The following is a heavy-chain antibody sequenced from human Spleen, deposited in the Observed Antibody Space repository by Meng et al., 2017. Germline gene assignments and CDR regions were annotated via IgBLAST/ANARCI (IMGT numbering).Heavy chain of an antibody. V-gene: IGHV4-38-2*02. CDR3: ARGLGIVVVVAATPQGWFDP. CDR2: IYHSGST. J-gene: IGHJ5*02. CDR1: GYSISSGYY. D-gene: IGHD2-15*01. Sequence: SETLSLTCTVSGYSISSGYYWGWIRQPPGKGLEWIGSIYHSGSTYYNPSLKSRVTISVDTSKNQFSLKLSSVTAADTAVYYCARGLGIVVVVAATPQGWFDPWGQGTLVTVSS.